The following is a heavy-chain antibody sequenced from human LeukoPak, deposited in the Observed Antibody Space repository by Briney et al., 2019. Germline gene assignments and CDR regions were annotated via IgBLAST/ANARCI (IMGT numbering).Heavy chain of an antibody. D-gene: IGHD3-22*01. CDR1: GFTFSGYA. CDR3: ARSVRFGYYQSSGYPNYFDY. CDR2: ISVSGITT. V-gene: IGHV3-23*01. J-gene: IGHJ4*02. Sequence: GGSLRLSCAASGFTFSGYAMSWGRQAPGQGQGWVSFISVSGITTYYADPVKGRFTISRENSKNTLYLHMNSFKPDAPAVFYCARSVRFGYYQSSGYPNYFDYWGQGTLVTVSS.